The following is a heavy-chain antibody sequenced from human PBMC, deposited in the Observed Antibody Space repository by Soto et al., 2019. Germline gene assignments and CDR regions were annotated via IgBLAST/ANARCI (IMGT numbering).Heavy chain of an antibody. CDR3: ARQARSYFCPGWFDT. CDR2: IFFNGGA. D-gene: IGHD3-10*01. Sequence: QLHFQESGPGLVKPSETLSLTCTVSGGSLNSPDYYWAWIRQPPGKVLEWIGSIFFNGGAYYTPSLASRVTISVDTSKQSLSLRLRSVTAADTAVYYCARQARSYFCPGWFDTWGQGALVTVSS. J-gene: IGHJ5*02. CDR1: GGSLNSPDYY. V-gene: IGHV4-39*01.